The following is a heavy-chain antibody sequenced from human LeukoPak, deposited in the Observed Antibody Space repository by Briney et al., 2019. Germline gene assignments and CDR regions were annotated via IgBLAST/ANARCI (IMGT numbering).Heavy chain of an antibody. Sequence: GGSLRLSCAASGFTFSSYAMHWVRQAPGKGLEWVAVISYDGSNKYYADSVKGRFTISRDNSKNTLYLQMNSLRAEDTAVYYCASRSITIFGVVTDYYYGMDVWGQGTTVTVSS. CDR2: ISYDGSNK. D-gene: IGHD3-3*01. J-gene: IGHJ6*02. CDR1: GFTFSSYA. CDR3: ASRSITIFGVVTDYYYGMDV. V-gene: IGHV3-30-3*01.